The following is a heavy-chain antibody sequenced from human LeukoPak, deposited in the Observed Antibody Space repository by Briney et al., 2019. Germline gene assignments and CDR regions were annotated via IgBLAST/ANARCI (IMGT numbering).Heavy chain of an antibody. CDR3: ARQWQLGLRGAFDI. CDR1: GYTFTGYY. D-gene: IGHD2-15*01. CDR2: INPYSAAT. J-gene: IGHJ3*02. V-gene: IGHV1-2*02. Sequence: GASVKVSCKASGYTFTGYYMHWVRQAPGQGLEWMGWINPYSAATNYAQKFQGRVTMTRDTSISTAYMELSSLRSDGTAVYYCARQWQLGLRGAFDIWGQGTMVTVSS.